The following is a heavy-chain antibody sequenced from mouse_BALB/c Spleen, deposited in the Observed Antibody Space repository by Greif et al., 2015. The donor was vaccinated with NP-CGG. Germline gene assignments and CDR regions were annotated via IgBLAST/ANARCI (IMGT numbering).Heavy chain of an antibody. V-gene: IGHV5-9-4*01. J-gene: IGHJ1*01. CDR3: AREGGNSRYFDV. D-gene: IGHD2-1*01. CDR2: ISSGGSYT. CDR1: GFTFSSYA. Sequence: EVKLVESGGGLVKPGGSLKLSCAASGFTFSSYAMSWVRQSPEKRLEWVAEISSGGSYTYYPDTVTGRFTISRDNAKNTLYLEMSSLRSEDTAMYYCAREGGNSRYFDVWGAGTTVTVSS.